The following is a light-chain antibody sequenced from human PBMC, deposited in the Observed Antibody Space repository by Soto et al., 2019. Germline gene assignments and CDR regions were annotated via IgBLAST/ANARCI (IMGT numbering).Light chain of an antibody. CDR3: QHYNPYPMYS. Sequence: DIQMTQSPSTLSASVGDRVTITCRASQSISSSLAWYQQKPGKAPNLLIYKASSLESGVPSRFSGSGSGTEFTLTISSLQPDDFATYYCQHYNPYPMYSFGQGTKLEIK. J-gene: IGKJ2*01. V-gene: IGKV1-5*03. CDR2: KAS. CDR1: QSISSS.